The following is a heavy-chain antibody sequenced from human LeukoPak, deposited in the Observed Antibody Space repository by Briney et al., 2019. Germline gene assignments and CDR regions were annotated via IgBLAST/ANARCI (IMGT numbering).Heavy chain of an antibody. Sequence: GGSLRLSCAASGFTFSSYAMHWVRQAPGKGLEWVAAISYDGNNKYYADSVKGRLTISRDNSKNTLYLQMNSLRAEDTAVYYCARGYYYDSSEPLDYWGQGTLVTVSS. CDR2: ISYDGNNK. CDR1: GFTFSSYA. CDR3: ARGYYYDSSEPLDY. V-gene: IGHV3-30*04. J-gene: IGHJ4*02. D-gene: IGHD3-22*01.